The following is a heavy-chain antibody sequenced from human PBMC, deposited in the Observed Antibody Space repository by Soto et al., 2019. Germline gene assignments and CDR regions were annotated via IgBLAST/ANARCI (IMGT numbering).Heavy chain of an antibody. CDR3: ASATRYSGSFDS. CDR1: GFNVSNNY. Sequence: GGSLRLSCAASGFNVSNNYMTWLRQAPGKGLEWVSVIYTGGSTYYAASVKGRSSISRDSSKNMVFLHMNSLRVEDTAVYYCASATRYSGSFDSWGQGTLVTVSS. J-gene: IGHJ4*02. V-gene: IGHV3-53*01. CDR2: IYTGGST. D-gene: IGHD1-1*01.